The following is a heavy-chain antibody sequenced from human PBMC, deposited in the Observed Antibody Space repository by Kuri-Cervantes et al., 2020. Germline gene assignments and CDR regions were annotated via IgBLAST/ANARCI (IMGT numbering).Heavy chain of an antibody. Sequence: GESLKISCAASGFTFSSYWMHWVRQAPGKGLVWVSRINTDGSGTSYGDSVKGRFTISRDNAKNTLFLQMNSLRAEDTTVYYCARAGSREAYYYYYMDVWGKGTTVTVSS. D-gene: IGHD3-10*01. V-gene: IGHV3-74*01. J-gene: IGHJ6*03. CDR1: GFTFSSYW. CDR2: INTDGSGT. CDR3: ARAGSREAYYYYYMDV.